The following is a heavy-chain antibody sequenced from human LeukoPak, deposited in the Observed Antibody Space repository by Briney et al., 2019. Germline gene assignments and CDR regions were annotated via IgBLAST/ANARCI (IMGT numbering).Heavy chain of an antibody. Sequence: SGPTLVKPTQTLTLTCAFSGFSLSTSGGDVGWIRQPAGKALEWLALIYWDDDKRYSPSLKSRLAITKDTSKNQVVLTMTNMDPVDTATYYCAHRGRTSGYYRVFDYWGQGTLVTVSS. CDR3: AHRGRTSGYYRVFDY. CDR1: GFSLSTSGGD. CDR2: IYWDDDK. J-gene: IGHJ4*02. D-gene: IGHD3-22*01. V-gene: IGHV2-5*02.